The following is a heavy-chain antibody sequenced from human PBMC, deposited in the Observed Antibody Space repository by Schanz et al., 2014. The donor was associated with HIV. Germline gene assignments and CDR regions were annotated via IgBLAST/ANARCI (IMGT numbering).Heavy chain of an antibody. CDR3: ARDLGYCGGGSCS. CDR2: ISYDRSHK. D-gene: IGHD2-15*01. Sequence: QVQLVESGGGVVQPGRSLRLSCAASGFTFSSYGFHWVRQAPGKGLEWVAVISYDRSHKYYADSVKGRFTVSRDNSNNKLFLQMNSLRADDTGVYYCARDLGYCGGGSCSWGQGTLVTVSS. V-gene: IGHV3-33*08. J-gene: IGHJ4*02. CDR1: GFTFSSYG.